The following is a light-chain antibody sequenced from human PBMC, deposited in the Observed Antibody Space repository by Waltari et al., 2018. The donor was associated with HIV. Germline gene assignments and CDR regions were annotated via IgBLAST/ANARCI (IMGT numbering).Light chain of an antibody. J-gene: IGLJ3*02. CDR2: LNSDGSP. Sequence: LVVTQSPSASASLGASVTLTCTLSSGRNSYAIAWHQQQPEKGPRYLMRLNSDGSPTKGAGFPDRFSGAGSGAGRYLTISSLQSEVEADYYCQTWGPGIEVFGGGTKLTVL. CDR3: QTWGPGIEV. V-gene: IGLV4-69*02. CDR1: SGRNSYA.